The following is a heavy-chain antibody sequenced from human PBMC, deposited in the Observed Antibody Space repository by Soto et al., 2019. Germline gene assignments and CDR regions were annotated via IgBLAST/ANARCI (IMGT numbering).Heavy chain of an antibody. CDR1: GGTFSSYA. CDR3: ARLPIPPAHWEAGDYYYYGMDG. D-gene: IGHD1-26*01. V-gene: IGHV1-69*13. J-gene: IGHJ6*01. Sequence: SVKVSCKASGGTFSSYAISWVRQAPGQGLEWMGGIIPIFGTANYAQKFQGRVTITADESTSTAYMELSSLRSEDTAVYYCARLPIPPAHWEAGDYYYYGMDGWGQGTTVTVSS. CDR2: IIPIFGTA.